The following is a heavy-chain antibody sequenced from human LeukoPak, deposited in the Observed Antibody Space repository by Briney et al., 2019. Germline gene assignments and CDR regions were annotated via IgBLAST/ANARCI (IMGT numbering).Heavy chain of an antibody. CDR2: IDGGRDNT. CDR1: GFTLSNTA. Sequence: PGGSLRLSCVISGFTLSNTAMGWVRQAPGKGLEWVSGIDGGRDNTHYADSVKGRFTISRDNSKNTLYLQMNSLRAEDTAVYYCAKDVLRWAFDYWGQGTLVTVSS. V-gene: IGHV3-23*01. D-gene: IGHD4-23*01. CDR3: AKDVLRWAFDY. J-gene: IGHJ4*02.